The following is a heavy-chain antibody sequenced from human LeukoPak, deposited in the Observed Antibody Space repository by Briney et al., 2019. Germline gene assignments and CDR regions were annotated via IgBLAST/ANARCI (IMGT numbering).Heavy chain of an antibody. V-gene: IGHV3-7*01. CDR1: GFTFSSYW. J-gene: IGHJ6*03. Sequence: GGSLRLSCAASGFTFSSYWMSWVRQAPGKGLEWVANIKHDGSEKYYVDSVRGRFTISRDNAKNSLYLQMNSLRAEDTAVYYCARDLYYITSGRHTYYMDVWGKGTTATVSS. CDR2: IKHDGSEK. CDR3: ARDLYYITSGRHTYYMDV. D-gene: IGHD3-10*01.